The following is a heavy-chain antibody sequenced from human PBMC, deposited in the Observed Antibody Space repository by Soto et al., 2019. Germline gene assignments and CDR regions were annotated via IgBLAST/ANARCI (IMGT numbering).Heavy chain of an antibody. Sequence: SETLSLTCTVSGGSISSSSYYWGWIRQPPGKGLEWIGSIYYSGSTYYNPSLKSRVTISVDTSKNQFSLKLSSVTAADTAVYYCARIPWLVLFIDYWGQGTLVTVSS. CDR3: ARIPWLVLFIDY. J-gene: IGHJ4*02. CDR2: IYYSGST. V-gene: IGHV4-39*01. CDR1: GGSISSSSYY. D-gene: IGHD6-19*01.